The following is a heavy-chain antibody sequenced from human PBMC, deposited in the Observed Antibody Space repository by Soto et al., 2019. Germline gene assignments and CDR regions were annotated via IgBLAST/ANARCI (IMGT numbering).Heavy chain of an antibody. CDR1: GGTFSSYA. V-gene: IGHV1-69*13. J-gene: IGHJ5*02. Sequence: ASVKVSCKASGGTFSSYAISWVRQAPGQGLEWMGGIIPIFGTANYAQKFQGRVTITADESTSTAYMELSSLRSEDTAVYYCARDYGLEQWLVLNWFDPWGQGTLVTVSS. CDR2: IIPIFGTA. D-gene: IGHD6-19*01. CDR3: ARDYGLEQWLVLNWFDP.